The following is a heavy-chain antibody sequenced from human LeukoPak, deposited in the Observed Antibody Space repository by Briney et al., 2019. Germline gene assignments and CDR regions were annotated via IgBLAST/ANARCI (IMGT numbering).Heavy chain of an antibody. CDR2: MNPTSGDT. Sequence: ASVNVSCKASGYTFSDYDVNWVRQAPGQGLEWMGWMNPTSGDTGYAQKFQGRVTMTRSMSKNTAYMELSRLRSEDTAVYFCARVVMKAFCYYYMDVWGKGTT. D-gene: IGHD2-21*01. V-gene: IGHV1-8*01. CDR1: GYTFSDYD. J-gene: IGHJ6*03. CDR3: ARVVMKAFCYYYMDV.